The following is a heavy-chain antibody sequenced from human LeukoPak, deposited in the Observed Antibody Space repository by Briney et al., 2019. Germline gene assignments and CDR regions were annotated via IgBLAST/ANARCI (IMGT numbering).Heavy chain of an antibody. CDR1: GFTFGSCA. Sequence: GGSLRLSCAASGFTFGSCAMNWVRQAPGKGLEWLSSINGSGANTYYADSVEGRFTISRDNSQSTLYLQMNSMRAEDTAVYYCAKDVRGYNRPFDYWGQGTLVTVSS. J-gene: IGHJ4*02. CDR2: INGSGANT. D-gene: IGHD3-10*02. V-gene: IGHV3-23*01. CDR3: AKDVRGYNRPFDY.